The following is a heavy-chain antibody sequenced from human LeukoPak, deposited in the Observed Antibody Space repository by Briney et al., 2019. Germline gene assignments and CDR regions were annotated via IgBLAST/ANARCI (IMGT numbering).Heavy chain of an antibody. D-gene: IGHD2-2*01. V-gene: IGHV4-59*01. J-gene: IGHJ5*02. CDR2: IYYSGSA. CDR1: GGSISSYY. Sequence: SETLSLTCTVSGGSISSYYWSWIRQPPGKGLEWIGYIYYSGSANYNPSLKSRVTISVDTSKNQFSLKLSSVTAADTAVYYCARHIVVVPAASDWFDPWGQGTLVTVSS. CDR3: ARHIVVVPAASDWFDP.